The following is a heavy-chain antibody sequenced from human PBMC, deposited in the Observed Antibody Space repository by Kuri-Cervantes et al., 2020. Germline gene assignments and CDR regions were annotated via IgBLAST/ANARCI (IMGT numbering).Heavy chain of an antibody. CDR2: ISAYNGNT. D-gene: IGHD3-22*01. CDR1: GYTFTSYG. Sequence: ASVKVSCKASGYTFTSYGISWVRQAPGQGLEWMGWISAYNGNTNYAQKLQGRVTMTTDTSTSTAYMELRSLGSDDTAVYYCARGYYDSSGYYYPYYYYGMDVWGQGTTVTVSS. J-gene: IGHJ6*02. CDR3: ARGYYDSSGYYYPYYYYGMDV. V-gene: IGHV1-18*01.